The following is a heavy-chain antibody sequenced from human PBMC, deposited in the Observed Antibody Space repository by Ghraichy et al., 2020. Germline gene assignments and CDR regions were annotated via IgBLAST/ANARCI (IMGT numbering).Heavy chain of an antibody. CDR3: ARDGGMYYDILTGLNWFDP. Sequence: SETLSLTCAVSGYSISSGYYCGWIRQPPGKGLEWIGSIYHSGSTYYNPSLKSRVTISVDTSKNQFSLKLSSVTAADTAVYYCARDGGMYYDILTGLNWFDPWGQGTLVTVSS. J-gene: IGHJ5*02. CDR2: IYHSGST. V-gene: IGHV4-38-2*02. D-gene: IGHD3-9*01. CDR1: GYSISSGYY.